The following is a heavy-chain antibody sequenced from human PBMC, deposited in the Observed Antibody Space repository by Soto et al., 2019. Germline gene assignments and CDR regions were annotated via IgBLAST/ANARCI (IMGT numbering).Heavy chain of an antibody. J-gene: IGHJ4*02. Sequence: QVQLQESGPGLVKPSETLSLTCTVSGGSISSYYWSWIRQPPGKGLAWIGYIYYSGSTNYNPSLKTRVTISVDTSKNQFSLKLSSVTAADTAVYYCASYGDYEGGQSDYWGQGTLVTVSS. CDR1: GGSISSYY. CDR2: IYYSGST. CDR3: ASYGDYEGGQSDY. D-gene: IGHD4-17*01. V-gene: IGHV4-59*12.